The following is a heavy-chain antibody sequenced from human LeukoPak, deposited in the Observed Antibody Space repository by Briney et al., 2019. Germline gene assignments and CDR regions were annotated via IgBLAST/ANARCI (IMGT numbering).Heavy chain of an antibody. CDR3: ARDHGYGGIYGMDV. Sequence: AASVKVSCKASGGTFSSYAISWVRQAPGRGLEWMGGIIPIFGTANYAQKFQGRVTITADESTSTAYMELSSLRSEDTAVYYCARDHGYGGIYGMDVWGQGTTVTVSS. V-gene: IGHV1-69*13. CDR1: GGTFSSYA. J-gene: IGHJ6*02. CDR2: IIPIFGTA. D-gene: IGHD4-23*01.